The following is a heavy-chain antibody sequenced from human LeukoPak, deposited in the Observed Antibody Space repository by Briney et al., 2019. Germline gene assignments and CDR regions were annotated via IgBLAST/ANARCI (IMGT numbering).Heavy chain of an antibody. CDR2: ISTAGNT. CDR1: GFTFSSYD. J-gene: IGHJ3*02. D-gene: IGHD1-14*01. CDR3: ARVARTSDAFDI. Sequence: PVGSLRLSSASSGFTFSSYDMHWVRQATGKGLEWVSAISTAGNTYYPCSVKGRLTISRENAKNSLYLQMNSLRAGDTAVYYCARVARTSDAFDIWGQGTMVTVSS. V-gene: IGHV3-13*01.